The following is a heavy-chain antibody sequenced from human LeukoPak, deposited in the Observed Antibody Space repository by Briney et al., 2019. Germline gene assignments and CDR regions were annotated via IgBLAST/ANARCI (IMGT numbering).Heavy chain of an antibody. J-gene: IGHJ5*02. CDR2: IYTSGST. D-gene: IGHD1-14*01. CDR3: ATALAEGGWFDP. Sequence: SETLSLTCTVSGGSISSGSYYWSWIRQPAGKGLEWIGRIYTSGSTNYNPSLKSRVTISVDTSKNQFSLKLNSVIAADTAVYYCATALAEGGWFDPWGQGTLVTVSS. CDR1: GGSISSGSYY. V-gene: IGHV4-61*02.